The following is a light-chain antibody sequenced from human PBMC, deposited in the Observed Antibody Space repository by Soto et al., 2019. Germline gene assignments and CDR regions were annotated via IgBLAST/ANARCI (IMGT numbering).Light chain of an antibody. CDR2: GSF. CDR1: QSVSSSY. J-gene: IGKJ3*01. CDR3: QQYGGSPAFT. V-gene: IGKV3-20*01. Sequence: EIVLTQSPGTLSLSPGETATLSCRASQSVSSSYLAWYQQKPGQPSRLLIYGSFSRATGIPDRFSASGSGTDFTLTISRLEPEDFAVYYCQQYGGSPAFTFGPGTKVYLK.